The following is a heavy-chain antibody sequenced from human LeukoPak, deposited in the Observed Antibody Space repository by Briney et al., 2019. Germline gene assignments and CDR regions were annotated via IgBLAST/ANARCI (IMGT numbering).Heavy chain of an antibody. CDR1: GFTFSSYG. CDR2: IWYDGSNK. D-gene: IGHD4-17*01. J-gene: IGHJ4*02. Sequence: PGRSLRLSCAASGFTFSSYGMHWVRQAPGKGLEWVAVIWYDGSNKYCADSVKGRFTISRDNSKNTLYLQMNSLRAEDTAVYYCARVQLADYGVDYWGQGTLVTVSS. V-gene: IGHV3-33*01. CDR3: ARVQLADYGVDY.